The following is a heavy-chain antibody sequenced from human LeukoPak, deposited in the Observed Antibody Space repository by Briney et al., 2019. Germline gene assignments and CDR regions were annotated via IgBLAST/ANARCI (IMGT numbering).Heavy chain of an antibody. J-gene: IGHJ6*02. Sequence: GRPLRLSCAASGFTFSSYGMHGLRQAPGEGLEWGAVISYDGSNKYYADSVKGRFTISRDNPKNTMYLQMNSLRAEDTAVYYGAKHRGYSYGSLGMDVWGQGGTVTVSS. D-gene: IGHD5-18*01. CDR1: GFTFSSYG. CDR2: ISYDGSNK. V-gene: IGHV3-30*18. CDR3: AKHRGYSYGSLGMDV.